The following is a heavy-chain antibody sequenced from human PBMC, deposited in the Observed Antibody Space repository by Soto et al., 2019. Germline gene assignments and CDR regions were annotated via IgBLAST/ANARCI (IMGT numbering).Heavy chain of an antibody. D-gene: IGHD3-10*01. CDR3: AAYVLGVGH. Sequence: SVKVSFKASGSTFTKSAVQWVRQARGQRLEWIGWIVVGNGNTYYAQKFQDRVTLTRDMSTSTAYMEVSSLTSEDAAVYYCAAYVLGVGHWGQGTLVTVSS. J-gene: IGHJ4*02. CDR1: GSTFTKSA. CDR2: IVVGNGNT. V-gene: IGHV1-58*01.